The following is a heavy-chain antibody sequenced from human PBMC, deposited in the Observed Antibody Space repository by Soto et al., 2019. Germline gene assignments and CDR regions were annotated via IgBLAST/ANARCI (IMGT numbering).Heavy chain of an antibody. J-gene: IGHJ4*02. D-gene: IGHD3-22*01. V-gene: IGHV2-26*01. Sequence: QVTLKESGPVLVKPTETLTLTRTVSGFSLSNARMGVSWIRQPPGKALEWLAHIFSNDEKSYSTSLKSRLTISKDTSKSQVVLTMTNMDPVDTATYYCARLGHPSGSRYYFDYWGQGTLVTVSS. CDR2: IFSNDEK. CDR3: ARLGHPSGSRYYFDY. CDR1: GFSLSNARMG.